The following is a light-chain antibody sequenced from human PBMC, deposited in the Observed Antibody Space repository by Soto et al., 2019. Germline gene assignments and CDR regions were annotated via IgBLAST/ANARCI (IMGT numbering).Light chain of an antibody. Sequence: EIVMTQSPAPLSLSRGERATLSCRASQSVSSYLLWYQQKPGQAPRLLIYGASNRAAGIPARFSGSGSGTDFTLTISSLEPEDFAVYYCQHRMNWPLTFGQGTRLEIK. CDR1: QSVSSY. CDR3: QHRMNWPLT. CDR2: GAS. V-gene: IGKV3-11*01. J-gene: IGKJ5*01.